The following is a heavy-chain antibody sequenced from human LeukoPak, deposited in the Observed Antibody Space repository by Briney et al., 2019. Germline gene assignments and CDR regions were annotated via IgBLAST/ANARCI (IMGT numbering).Heavy chain of an antibody. CDR2: ISAYNGNT. J-gene: IGHJ3*02. V-gene: IGHV1-18*01. D-gene: IGHD3-10*01. CDR1: GYTFTSYG. CDR3: ARAGYGSGRGAAFDI. Sequence: GPVKVSCKASGYTFTSYGISWVRQAPGQGLEWMGWISAYNGNTNYAQKLQGRVTMTTDTSTSTAYMELRSLRSDDTAVYYCARAGYGSGRGAAFDIWGQGTMVTVST.